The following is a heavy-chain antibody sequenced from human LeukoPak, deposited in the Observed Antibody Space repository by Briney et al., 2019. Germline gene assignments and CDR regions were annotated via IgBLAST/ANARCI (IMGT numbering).Heavy chain of an antibody. CDR2: IYSGGST. V-gene: IGHV3-66*01. Sequence: GGSLRLSCAASGFTVSSNYMSWVRQAPGKGLEWVSVIYSGGSTYYADSVKGRFTISRDNAKNSLSLRMNSLSAEDTAVYYCATGYSSGWYFYFQHWGQGSLVSVSS. J-gene: IGHJ1*01. D-gene: IGHD6-19*01. CDR3: ATGYSSGWYFYFQH. CDR1: GFTVSSNY.